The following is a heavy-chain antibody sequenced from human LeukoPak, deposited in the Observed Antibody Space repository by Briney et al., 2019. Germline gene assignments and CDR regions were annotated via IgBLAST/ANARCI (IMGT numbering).Heavy chain of an antibody. CDR1: GFTVSGDH. D-gene: IGHD2-15*01. V-gene: IGHV3-53*01. CDR2: IYGTDNT. J-gene: IGHJ6*02. CDR3: ARRIVFFGMDV. Sequence: PGGSLRLSCAASGFTVSGDHMTWVRQAPGKGLEWVSVIYGTDNTLYTDSVRGRFTISRDNSKNTLYLQMNSLRAEDTAVYYCARRIVFFGMDVWGQGTTAIVSS.